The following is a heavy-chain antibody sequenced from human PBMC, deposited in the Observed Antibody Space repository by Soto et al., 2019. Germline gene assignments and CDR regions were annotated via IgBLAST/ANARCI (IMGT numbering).Heavy chain of an antibody. D-gene: IGHD3-3*01. CDR3: ARANYDFWSGYSGNFDY. Sequence: PSETLSLTCTVSGGSISSYYWSWIRQPPGKGLEWIGYIYYSGSTNYNPSLKSRVTIPVDTSKNQFSLKLSSVTAADTAVYYCARANYDFWSGYSGNFDYWGQGTLVTVSS. CDR1: GGSISSYY. J-gene: IGHJ4*02. CDR2: IYYSGST. V-gene: IGHV4-59*01.